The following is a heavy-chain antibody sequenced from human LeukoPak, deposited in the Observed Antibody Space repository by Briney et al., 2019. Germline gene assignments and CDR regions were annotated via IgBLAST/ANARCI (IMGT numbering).Heavy chain of an antibody. CDR1: GGSISSSSYY. CDR3: ARGNVTRYCSSTSCYTSGDAFDI. D-gene: IGHD2-2*02. Sequence: PSGTLSLTCTVSGGSISSSSYYWGWIRQTPGKGLEWIGSIYYSGSTYYNPSLKSRVTISVDTSKNQFSLKLSSVTAADTAVYYCARGNVTRYCSSTSCYTSGDAFDIWGQGKMVTVSS. V-gene: IGHV4-39*07. CDR2: IYYSGST. J-gene: IGHJ3*02.